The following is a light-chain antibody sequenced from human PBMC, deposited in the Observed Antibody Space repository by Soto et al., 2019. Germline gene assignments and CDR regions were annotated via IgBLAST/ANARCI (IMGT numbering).Light chain of an antibody. V-gene: IGKV3-15*01. Sequence: ITQSPSTLSASVVDIVTTTCRASQNIDNKLVWYQQKPGQVPRLLIYDASTRATGIPARFSGIGSGTEFTLTISSMKSEDFAFYYCQQFHYWWTFGQGTKVDIK. J-gene: IGKJ1*01. CDR1: QNIDNK. CDR2: DAS. CDR3: QQFHYWWT.